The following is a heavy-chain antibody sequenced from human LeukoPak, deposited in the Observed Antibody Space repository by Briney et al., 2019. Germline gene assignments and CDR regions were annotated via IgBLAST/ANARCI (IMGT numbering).Heavy chain of an antibody. V-gene: IGHV3-11*04. CDR3: ARDHWNDGEDY. D-gene: IGHD1-1*01. Sequence: PGGSLRLSCAASGFTFSDYFMSWIRQAPGKGLEWVSYISSSGSTIYYADSVKGRFTISRDDARNSLYLQMNSLRAEDTAVYYCARDHWNDGEDYWGQGTLVTVSS. CDR1: GFTFSDYF. CDR2: ISSSGSTI. J-gene: IGHJ4*02.